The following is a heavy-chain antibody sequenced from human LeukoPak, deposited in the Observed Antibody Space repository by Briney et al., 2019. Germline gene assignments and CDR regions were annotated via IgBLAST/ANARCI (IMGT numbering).Heavy chain of an antibody. J-gene: IGHJ4*02. CDR1: GFTFSSYW. CDR2: IKQDGSEK. CDR3: AREEVGATLPFDY. V-gene: IGHV3-7*01. D-gene: IGHD1-26*01. Sequence: GGPLRLSCAASGFTFSSYWMSWVRQAPGKGLEWVANIKQDGSEKYYVDSVKGRFTISRDNAKNSLYLQMNSLRAEDTAVYYCAREEVGATLPFDYWGQGTLVTVSS.